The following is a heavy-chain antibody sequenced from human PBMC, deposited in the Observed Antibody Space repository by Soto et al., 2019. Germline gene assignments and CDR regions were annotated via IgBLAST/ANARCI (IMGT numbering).Heavy chain of an antibody. Sequence: SETLSLTCAVYGGSFSGYYWSWIRQPPGKGLEWIGEVSHSGSTKYNPSLKTRVTISVDTSKNQFSLKLSSVTAADTAVYYCARGDVLTGYQYWGQGALVTV. J-gene: IGHJ4*02. CDR3: ARGDVLTGYQY. D-gene: IGHD3-9*01. CDR1: GGSFSGYY. V-gene: IGHV4-34*01. CDR2: VSHSGST.